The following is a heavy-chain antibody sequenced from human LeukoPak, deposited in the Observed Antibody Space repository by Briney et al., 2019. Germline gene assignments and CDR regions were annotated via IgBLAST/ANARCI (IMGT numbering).Heavy chain of an antibody. V-gene: IGHV3-49*04. CDR1: GFALDDFA. CDR3: SRNGLVDFDY. Sequence: GGSLRLSCTTSGFALDDFAMSWVRQPAGKGLEWVGFIRRRAYGGAAEYAASVKGRFIISRDDSKGIAYLQMNSLKTEDTAVYYCSRNGLVDFDYWGQGSRVIVSP. CDR2: IRRRAYGGAA. J-gene: IGHJ4*02.